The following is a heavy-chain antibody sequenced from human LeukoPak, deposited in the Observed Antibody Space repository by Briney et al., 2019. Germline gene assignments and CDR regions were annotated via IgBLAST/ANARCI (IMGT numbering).Heavy chain of an antibody. CDR1: GGTFSRYA. CDR3: ARDAALYDSSGYYYLW. Sequence: GSSVKVSCKASGGTFSRYAISWLRQAPGQGLEWIGGIIPIFGTANYAQKFQGRVTITADQSTSTAYMQLSGLRSEDTAVYYCARDAALYDSSGYYYLWRGQGTLVTVSS. CDR2: IIPIFGTA. J-gene: IGHJ4*02. V-gene: IGHV1-69*01. D-gene: IGHD3-22*01.